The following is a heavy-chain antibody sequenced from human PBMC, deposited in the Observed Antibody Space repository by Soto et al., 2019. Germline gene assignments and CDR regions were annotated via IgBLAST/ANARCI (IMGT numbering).Heavy chain of an antibody. J-gene: IGHJ3*02. CDR1: GYTFTRSG. Sequence: GASVKVSCKASGYTFTRSGISWVRQAPGQGLEWMGWISTYNGDTNYAQTFQGRVTMTTDTSTSTVYMELSSLRSEDTAVYYCAAGVTYDGNFDIWGQGTMVTVSS. V-gene: IGHV1-18*01. D-gene: IGHD5-12*01. CDR2: ISTYNGDT. CDR3: AAGVTYDGNFDI.